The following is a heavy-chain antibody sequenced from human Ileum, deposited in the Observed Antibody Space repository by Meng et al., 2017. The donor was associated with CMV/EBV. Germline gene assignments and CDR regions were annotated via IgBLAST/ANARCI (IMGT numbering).Heavy chain of an antibody. Sequence: VPLQASGPGLVKPSQTLSLTCTVSGASITNDDYYWSWIRQPPGKGLEWIGYIYYNGITYYNPSLKSRIAILVDTSKSQFSLIVSSVTAADTAVYYCAKYSGPSRWFDPWGQGTLVTVSS. V-gene: IGHV4-30-4*01. J-gene: IGHJ5*02. CDR2: IYYNGIT. CDR1: GASITNDDYY. CDR3: AKYSGPSRWFDP. D-gene: IGHD5-12*01.